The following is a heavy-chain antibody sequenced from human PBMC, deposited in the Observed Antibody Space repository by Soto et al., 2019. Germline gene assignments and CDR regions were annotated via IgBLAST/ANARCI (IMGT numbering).Heavy chain of an antibody. J-gene: IGHJ4*02. CDR1: GYTFTSYG. Sequence: QVQLVQSGAEVKKPGASVKVSCKASGYTFTSYGISWVRQAPGQGLEWMGWISAYNGNTNYAQKLQGRVTMTTDTSTRTAYVELRSLKSDDTAVYYCVVAAQPYYFDCWGQRTLVTVSS. V-gene: IGHV1-18*01. CDR3: VVAAQPYYFDC. CDR2: ISAYNGNT. D-gene: IGHD2-15*01.